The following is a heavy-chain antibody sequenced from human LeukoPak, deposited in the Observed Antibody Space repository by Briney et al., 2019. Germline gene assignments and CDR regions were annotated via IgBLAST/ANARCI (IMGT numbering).Heavy chain of an antibody. CDR1: GGSISSYY. V-gene: IGHV4-59*01. D-gene: IGHD6-13*01. CDR2: IYYSGST. J-gene: IGHJ5*02. Sequence: SETLSLTCTVSGGSISSYYWSWIRQPPGKGLEWIGYIYYSGSTNYNPSLKSRVTISVDTSKNQFSLKLSSVTAADTAVYYCARDRGIAAAGTIDPWGQGTLVTVSS. CDR3: ARDRGIAAAGTIDP.